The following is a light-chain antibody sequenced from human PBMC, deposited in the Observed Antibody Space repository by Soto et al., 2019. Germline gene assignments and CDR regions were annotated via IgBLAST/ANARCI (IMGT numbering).Light chain of an antibody. Sequence: DIQMTQSPSTLSASVGDRVTITCRASQSISSWLAWYQQKPGKAPKLLIYDASSLESGVPSRFSGSGSGTKFTLTISTLQPDNFATYYCKQYNSYSTFGQGPKVDIK. CDR3: KQYNSYST. CDR1: QSISSW. V-gene: IGKV1-5*01. CDR2: DAS. J-gene: IGKJ1*01.